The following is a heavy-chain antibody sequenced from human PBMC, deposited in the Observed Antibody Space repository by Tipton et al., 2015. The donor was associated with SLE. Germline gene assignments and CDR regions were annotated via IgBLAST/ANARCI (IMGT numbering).Heavy chain of an antibody. CDR3: VVCSPSGCSYFDY. V-gene: IGHV4-4*07. CDR1: GGSITNYY. D-gene: IGHD2-2*01. Sequence: LRLSCTVSGGSITNYYWGWVRQPAGKGLEWIGRICCGGSTKYNPSLDSRVSLSVDASKDQFSLQLSSVTAADTAVYYCVVCSPSGCSYFDYWGQGRLVTVSS. CDR2: ICCGGST. J-gene: IGHJ4*02.